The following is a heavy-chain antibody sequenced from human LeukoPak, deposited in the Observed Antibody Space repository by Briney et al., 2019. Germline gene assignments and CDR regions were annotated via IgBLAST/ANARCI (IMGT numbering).Heavy chain of an antibody. Sequence: GTSLRLSCAASGFTFSNYGMHWVRQAPGKGLEWVAGIWYDGGYKYYADSVKGRFTISRDNSKNTLFLQMDSLRAEDTAVYYCARNYYDSTGYQEATFHYWGQGTLVTVSS. CDR3: ARNYYDSTGYQEATFHY. CDR2: IWYDGGYK. CDR1: GFTFSNYG. J-gene: IGHJ4*02. D-gene: IGHD3-22*01. V-gene: IGHV3-33*01.